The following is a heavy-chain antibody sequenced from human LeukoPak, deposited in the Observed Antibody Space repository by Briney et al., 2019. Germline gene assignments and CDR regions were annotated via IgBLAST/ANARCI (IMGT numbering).Heavy chain of an antibody. CDR3: ARHSPSSFLLFDY. CDR2: IYYSGST. Sequence: SETLSLTCAVYGGSFSSYYWSWVRQPPGKGLEWIGYIYYSGSTNYNPSLKSRVTISVDTSKNQFSLKLSSVTAADTAVYYCARHSPSSFLLFDYWGQGTLVTVSS. CDR1: GGSFSSYY. D-gene: IGHD2-15*01. V-gene: IGHV4-59*08. J-gene: IGHJ4*02.